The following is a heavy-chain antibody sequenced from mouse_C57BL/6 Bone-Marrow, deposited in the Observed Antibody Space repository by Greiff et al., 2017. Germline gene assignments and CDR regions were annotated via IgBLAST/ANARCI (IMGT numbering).Heavy chain of an antibody. CDR1: GFTFSSYG. V-gene: IGHV5-6*01. D-gene: IGHD1-1*01. J-gene: IGHJ3*01. CDR3: AREDYYGSLFAY. Sequence: EVQLQQSGGDLVKPGGSLKLSCAASGFTFSSYGMSWVRQTPDKRLEWVATISSGGSYTYYPDSVKGRFTISRDNANNTLYLQMSSLKSADTAMYYCAREDYYGSLFAYWGQGTLVTVSA. CDR2: ISSGGSYT.